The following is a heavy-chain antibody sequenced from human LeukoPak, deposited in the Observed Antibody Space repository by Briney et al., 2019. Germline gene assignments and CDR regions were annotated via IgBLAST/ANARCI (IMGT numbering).Heavy chain of an antibody. CDR3: ARGGGYCSGGSCFLGAFDI. CDR1: GFTFSSYW. CDR2: IKQDGSEK. J-gene: IGHJ3*02. D-gene: IGHD2-15*01. V-gene: IGHV3-7*01. Sequence: GGSLRLSCAASGFTFSSYWMSWVRQAPGKGLEWVANIKQDGSEKYYVDSVKGRFTISRHNAKNSLYLQMNSLRAEDTAVYYCARGGGYCSGGSCFLGAFDIWGQGTMVTVSS.